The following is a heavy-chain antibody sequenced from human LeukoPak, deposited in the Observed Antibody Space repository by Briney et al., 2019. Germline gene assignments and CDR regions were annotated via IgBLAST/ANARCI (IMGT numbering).Heavy chain of an antibody. CDR2: ISRSSSTI. CDR3: ARVRSGYYTEY. Sequence: GGSLRLSCAASGFTFSDYSMNWVRQAPGKGLEWVSYISRSSSTIYYADSVKGRFTISRDNAKNSLYLQMNSLRAEDTAVYYCARVRSGYYTEYWGQGTLVTVSS. D-gene: IGHD3-3*01. J-gene: IGHJ4*02. V-gene: IGHV3-48*01. CDR1: GFTFSDYS.